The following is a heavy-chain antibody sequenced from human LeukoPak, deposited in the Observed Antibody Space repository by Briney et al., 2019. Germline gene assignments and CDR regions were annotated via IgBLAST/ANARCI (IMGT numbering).Heavy chain of an antibody. CDR2: TYSGGST. Sequence: GGSLRLSRAASGFTVSSNYMSWVRQAPGKGLEWVSVTYSGGSTYYADSVKGRFTISRDNSKNTLYLQMNSLRAEDTAVYYCARIWGDGYYFDYWGQGTLVTVSS. CDR3: ARIWGDGYYFDY. CDR1: GFTVSSNY. D-gene: IGHD5-24*01. J-gene: IGHJ4*02. V-gene: IGHV3-66*01.